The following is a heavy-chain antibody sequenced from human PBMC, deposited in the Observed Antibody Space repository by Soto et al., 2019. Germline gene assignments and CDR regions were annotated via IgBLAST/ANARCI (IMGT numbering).Heavy chain of an antibody. CDR1: GFTFSDYY. J-gene: IGHJ4*02. Sequence: GGSLRLSCAAYGFTFSDYYMSWIRQAPGKGLEWVSYISTSGSTIYYADSVKGRFTISRDNAKNTLYLQMNSLRAEDMAVYYCFLFYCSSTSSASCSFWGQGSLVTVSA. CDR3: FLFYCSSTSSASCSF. D-gene: IGHD2-2*01. V-gene: IGHV3-11*01. CDR2: ISTSGSTI.